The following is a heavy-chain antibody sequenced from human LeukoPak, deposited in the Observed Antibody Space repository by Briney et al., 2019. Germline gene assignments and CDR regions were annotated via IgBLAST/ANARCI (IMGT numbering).Heavy chain of an antibody. CDR1: GGSISSGGYY. V-gene: IGHV4-30-2*01. Sequence: PSQTLSLTCTVSGGSISSGGYYWSWIRQPPGKGLEWIGEINHSGSTNYNPSLKSRVTISVDTSKNQFSLKLSSVTAADTAVYYCASSIVARYSPRGAFDIWGQGTMVTVSS. J-gene: IGHJ3*02. CDR2: INHSGST. CDR3: ASSIVARYSPRGAFDI. D-gene: IGHD6-6*01.